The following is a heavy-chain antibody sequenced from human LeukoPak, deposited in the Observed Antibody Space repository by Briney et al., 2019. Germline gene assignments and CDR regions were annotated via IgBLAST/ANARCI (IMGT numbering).Heavy chain of an antibody. Sequence: PGGSLRLSCAASGFTFSSYGMHWVRQAPGKGLEWVAVIWYDGSNKYYADSVKGRFTISRDNSKNTLYLRMNSLRAEDTAVYYCAKDYAYSSFYDYWGQGTLVTVSS. CDR2: IWYDGSNK. D-gene: IGHD6-6*01. V-gene: IGHV3-33*06. CDR3: AKDYAYSSFYDY. J-gene: IGHJ4*02. CDR1: GFTFSSYG.